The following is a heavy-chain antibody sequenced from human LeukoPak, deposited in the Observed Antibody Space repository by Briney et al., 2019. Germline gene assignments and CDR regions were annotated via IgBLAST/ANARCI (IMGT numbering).Heavy chain of an antibody. Sequence: ASVKLSCKASGYTFTGYYKHWVRQAPGQGLEWMGRINPNSGGTNYAQKFQGRVTLTRDTSISTAYMELRRLRSDDTAVYYCARGGLANNDYWGQGTLVTVSS. D-gene: IGHD6-19*01. J-gene: IGHJ4*02. CDR1: GYTFTGYY. CDR2: INPNSGGT. CDR3: ARGGLANNDY. V-gene: IGHV1-2*06.